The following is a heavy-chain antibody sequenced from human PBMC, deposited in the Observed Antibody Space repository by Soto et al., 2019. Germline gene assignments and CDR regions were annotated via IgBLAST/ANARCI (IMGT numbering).Heavy chain of an antibody. CDR2: IYYSGST. CDR3: ARGTQDIVLMVYAIRGVYFDY. J-gene: IGHJ4*02. V-gene: IGHV4-31*03. Sequence: QVQLQESGPGLVKPSQTLSLTCTVSGGSISSGGYYWSWIRQHPGKGLEWIGYIYYSGSTYYNPSLKSRVTISVDTSKNQFSLKLSSVTAADTAVYYCARGTQDIVLMVYAIRGVYFDYWGQGTLVTVSS. D-gene: IGHD2-8*01. CDR1: GGSISSGGYY.